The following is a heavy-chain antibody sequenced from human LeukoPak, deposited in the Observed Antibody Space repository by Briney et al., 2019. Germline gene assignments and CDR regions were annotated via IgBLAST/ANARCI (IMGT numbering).Heavy chain of an antibody. J-gene: IGHJ3*02. CDR3: ARVLPDYYDSSGYSRPHAFDI. CDR1: GGSISSGDYY. D-gene: IGHD3-22*01. V-gene: IGHV4-30-4*01. CDR2: IYYSGST. Sequence: SETLSLTCTVSGGSISSGDYYWSWIRQPPGKGLEWIGYIYYSGSTYYNPSLKSRVTISVDTSKNQFSLKLSSVTAADTAVYYCARVLPDYYDSSGYSRPHAFDIWGQGTMVTVSS.